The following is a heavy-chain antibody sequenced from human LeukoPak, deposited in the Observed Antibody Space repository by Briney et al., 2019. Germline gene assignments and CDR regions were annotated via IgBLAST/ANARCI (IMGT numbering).Heavy chain of an antibody. D-gene: IGHD1-26*01. CDR1: GFTFKSYG. J-gene: IGHJ4*02. Sequence: GGSLRLSCAASGFTFKSYGMHWVRQAPGKGLEWVAFIRDDGSNKYYADSVKGRFTISRDNSENTLYLQMNSLRTQDTAVYYCSKDPREVLRFHYFDYWGQGTLVTVSS. CDR2: IRDDGSNK. V-gene: IGHV3-30*02. CDR3: SKDPREVLRFHYFDY.